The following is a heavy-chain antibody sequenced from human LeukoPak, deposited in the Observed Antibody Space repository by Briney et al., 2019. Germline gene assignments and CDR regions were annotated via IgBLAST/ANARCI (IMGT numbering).Heavy chain of an antibody. D-gene: IGHD4-17*01. CDR3: ASLTSVTPSWYFDL. J-gene: IGHJ2*01. V-gene: IGHV4-31*03. CDR2: IYDSGST. CDR1: GASIRSADYY. Sequence: PSQTLSLTCSVSGASIRSADYYWSWIRQHPGKGLEWIGYIYDSGSTHYNPSLKSRVTISVDTSKNHFSLKMNSLTAADTAVYCCASLTSVTPSWYFDLWGRGTLVTVSS.